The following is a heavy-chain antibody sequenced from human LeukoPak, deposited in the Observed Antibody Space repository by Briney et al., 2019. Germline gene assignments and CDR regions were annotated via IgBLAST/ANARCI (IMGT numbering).Heavy chain of an antibody. J-gene: IGHJ4*02. D-gene: IGHD6-13*01. CDR1: GFTFSRYW. Sequence: PGGSLRLSCAASGFTFSRYWMSWVRQAPGKGRGWVANIKHDGSEKHYVDSVKGRFTISRDNAKKSLYLQMNSLRADDTAVYYCARDEEGSAWYEWGQGALVTVSS. CDR2: IKHDGSEK. V-gene: IGHV3-7*01. CDR3: ARDEEGSAWYE.